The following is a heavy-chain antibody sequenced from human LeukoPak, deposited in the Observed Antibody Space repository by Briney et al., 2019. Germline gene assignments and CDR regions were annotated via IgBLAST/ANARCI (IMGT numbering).Heavy chain of an antibody. D-gene: IGHD4-17*01. CDR2: IIPIFGTA. CDR3: ARGRGDYGDYVGDY. Sequence: ASVTVSCKASGGTFSSYAISWVRQAPGQGLEWMGGIIPIFGTANYAQKFQGRVTITADESTSTAYMELSSLRSEDTAVYYCARGRGDYGDYVGDYWGQGTLVTVSS. V-gene: IGHV1-69*13. CDR1: GGTFSSYA. J-gene: IGHJ4*02.